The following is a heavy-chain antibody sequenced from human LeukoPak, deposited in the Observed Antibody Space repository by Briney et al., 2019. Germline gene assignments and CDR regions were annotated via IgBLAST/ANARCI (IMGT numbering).Heavy chain of an antibody. J-gene: IGHJ6*02. D-gene: IGHD1-1*01. CDR3: ARDKARMLTLPLDGMDV. Sequence: GASVKVSCKASGYTFTSYGISWVRQAPGQGLEWMGWISAYNGNTNYAQKLQGRVTMTTDTSTSTAYMELRSLRSDDTAVYYCARDKARMLTLPLDGMDVWGQGTTVTVSS. V-gene: IGHV1-18*01. CDR2: ISAYNGNT. CDR1: GYTFTSYG.